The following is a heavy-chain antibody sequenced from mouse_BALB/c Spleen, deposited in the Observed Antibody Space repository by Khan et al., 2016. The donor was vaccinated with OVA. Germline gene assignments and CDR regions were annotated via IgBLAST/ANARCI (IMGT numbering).Heavy chain of an antibody. J-gene: IGHJ4*01. CDR1: GYAFTDYA. D-gene: IGHD1-1*02. CDR3: AEGYGWAIDF. Sequence: QIQLVQSGPEVVRPGVSVKLSCKGSGYAFTDYAMHWVKQSHAKSLEWIGVISTYNGDTNYNQKFKGRATMTVDTSSSTAYLELASLPSEDSAIYYGAEGYGWAIDFWGQGTSVTVSS. V-gene: IGHV1S137*01. CDR2: ISTYNGDT.